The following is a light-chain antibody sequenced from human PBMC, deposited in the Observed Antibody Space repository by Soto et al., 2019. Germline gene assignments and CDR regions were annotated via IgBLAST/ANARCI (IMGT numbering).Light chain of an antibody. CDR1: QSISSD. V-gene: IGKV3-15*01. J-gene: IGKJ4*01. CDR2: DSS. CDR3: QQYDILSLT. Sequence: EREMTQSPASLSASAGESATLSCRAGQSISSDLDWYQQKPGQAPRLLIYDSSTLATGIPARFSGSGSGTEFTLTISSLQSEDIAIYYCQQYDILSLTFGGGTKVEIK.